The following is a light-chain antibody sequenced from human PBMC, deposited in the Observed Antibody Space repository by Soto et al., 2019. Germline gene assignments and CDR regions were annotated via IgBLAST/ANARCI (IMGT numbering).Light chain of an antibody. Sequence: IQMTPSKASLSGSVGYIVTITCLASQSISSYLNWYQQKPGKAPKLLIYAASSLQSGVPSRFSGSGSGTDFTLTISSLQPEDFATYYCHQSYSTPRIPVGQGARLEI. J-gene: IGKJ5*01. CDR3: HQSYSTPRIP. CDR2: AAS. V-gene: IGKV1-39*01. CDR1: QSISSY.